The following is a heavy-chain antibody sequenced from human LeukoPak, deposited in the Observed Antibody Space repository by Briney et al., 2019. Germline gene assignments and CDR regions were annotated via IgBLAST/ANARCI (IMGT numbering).Heavy chain of an antibody. CDR2: IYYSGST. J-gene: IGHJ4*02. V-gene: IGHV4-59*06. CDR1: GGSISSYY. D-gene: IGHD1-1*01. CDR3: ASGDNDPLFDY. Sequence: SETLSLTCTVSGGSISSYYWSWIRQPPGKGLEWIGSIYYSGSTYYNPSLKGRVTISLVTSKNQFSLKLSSVTAADTAIYYCASGDNDPLFDYWGQGTLVTVSS.